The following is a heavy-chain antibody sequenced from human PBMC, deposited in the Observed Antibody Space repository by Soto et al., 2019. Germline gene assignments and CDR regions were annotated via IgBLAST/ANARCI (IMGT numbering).Heavy chain of an antibody. V-gene: IGHV3-74*03. CDR1: TFTFNTYW. CDR2: INSDGTKT. D-gene: IGHD5-12*01. Sequence: EVQLVESGGTLVQPGGSLRLSCAASTFTFNTYWMHWVRQAPGKGLVWVSRINSDGTKTTYADSVKGRFTISRDKAKNTVYLQMNSLRAEDTAMYYCATVATKSYNWVDPWGQGTLVTVSS. J-gene: IGHJ5*02. CDR3: ATVATKSYNWVDP.